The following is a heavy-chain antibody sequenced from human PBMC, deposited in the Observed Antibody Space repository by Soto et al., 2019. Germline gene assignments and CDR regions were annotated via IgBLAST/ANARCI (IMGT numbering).Heavy chain of an antibody. CDR1: GISVSTSDYY. J-gene: IGHJ4*02. CDR2: IYYSGST. Sequence: SETLSLTCTVSGISVSTSDYYWGWVRQPPGKGLDWIGNIYYSGSTFYDPSLRSRVTLSVDTSKNQFSLRLNSVTVADTAVYFCAGFVVPASRNSDFDYWGQGTLVTSPQ. CDR3: AGFVVPASRNSDFDY. D-gene: IGHD2-15*01. V-gene: IGHV4-39*01.